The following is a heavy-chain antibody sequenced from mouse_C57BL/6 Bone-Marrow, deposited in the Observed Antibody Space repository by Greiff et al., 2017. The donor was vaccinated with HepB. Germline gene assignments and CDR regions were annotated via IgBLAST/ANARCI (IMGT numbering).Heavy chain of an antibody. D-gene: IGHD2-1*01. V-gene: IGHV6-3*01. Sequence: DVMLVESGGGLVQPGGSMKLSCVASGFTFSNYWMNWVRQSPEKGLEWVAQIRLKSDNYATHYAESVKGRFTISRDDSKSSVYLQMNNLRAEDTGIYYCTDGNSWYFDVWGTGTTVTVSS. CDR3: TDGNSWYFDV. J-gene: IGHJ1*03. CDR1: GFTFSNYW. CDR2: IRLKSDNYAT.